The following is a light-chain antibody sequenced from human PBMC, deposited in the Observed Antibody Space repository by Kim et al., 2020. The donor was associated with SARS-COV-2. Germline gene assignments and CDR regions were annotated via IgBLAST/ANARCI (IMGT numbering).Light chain of an antibody. CDR2: DAS. CDR3: QQRYSSPPLT. J-gene: IGKJ4*01. Sequence: EIVLTQSPATLSVSPGERATLACRASQSVSHHLAWYQQKRGQAPRLLIYDASNMATGIPARFSGSGSGTDFNLTINSLEPEDLAVYYCQQRYSSPPLTFGGGTKVDIK. V-gene: IGKV3-11*01. CDR1: QSVSHH.